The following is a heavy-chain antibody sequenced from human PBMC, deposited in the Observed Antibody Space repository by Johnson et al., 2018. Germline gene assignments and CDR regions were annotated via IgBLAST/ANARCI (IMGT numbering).Heavy chain of an antibody. CDR1: GFSFSSYN. CDR3: ARGYSSGLGYYMDV. CDR2: ISSTTRYI. D-gene: IGHD6-19*01. V-gene: IGHV3-21*01. Sequence: VQLVQSGGGLVKPGGSLRLSCAASGFSFSSYNMHWVRQAPGKGLEWVSSISSTTRYIYYAGSVKGRFTVSRDTAENSLYLQMNTLGAEDAAVYYWARGYSSGLGYYMDVWGKGTTVTVSS. J-gene: IGHJ6*03.